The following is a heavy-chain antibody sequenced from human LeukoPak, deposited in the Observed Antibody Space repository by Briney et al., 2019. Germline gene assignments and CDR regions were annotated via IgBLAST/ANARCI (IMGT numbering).Heavy chain of an antibody. J-gene: IGHJ4*02. Sequence: SETLSLTCTVSGGSISSYYWSWIRQPPGKGLEWIGNIFSSGSTNYNPSLRSRVTISVDTSKNQFSLKLSSVTAADTAVYFCARHLGGYSHFDYWGQGTLVTVSS. CDR3: ARHLGGYSHFDY. CDR1: GGSISSYY. V-gene: IGHV4-59*08. CDR2: IFSSGST. D-gene: IGHD4-11*01.